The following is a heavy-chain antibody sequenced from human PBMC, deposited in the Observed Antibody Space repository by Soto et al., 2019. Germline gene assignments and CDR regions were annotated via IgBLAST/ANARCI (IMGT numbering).Heavy chain of an antibody. CDR1: GGSISSSGYY. CDR2: VYYSGST. J-gene: IGHJ4*02. D-gene: IGHD6-13*01. CDR3: ARHSGSSWSPVDY. Sequence: SETLSLTCIVSGGSISSSGYYWGWIRQPPGKGLEWIGSVYYSGSTYYNPSLRSRVTMSVDTSRNQFSLKLSSVTAADTAVYYCARHSGSSWSPVDYWGQGTLVTVSS. V-gene: IGHV4-39*01.